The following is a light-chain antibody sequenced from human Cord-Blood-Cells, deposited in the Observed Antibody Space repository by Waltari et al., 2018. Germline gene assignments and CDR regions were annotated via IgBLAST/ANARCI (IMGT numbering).Light chain of an antibody. CDR1: RSNIGNNA. Sequence: QSVLTQPPSVSEAPRQRVTISCSGSRSNIGNNAVNWYHPRPGKAPKLLIYDDALLPSGVSDRFPCSKSGPSASLAISGLQSEDEADYYCAAWDDSLNGYVFGTGTKVTVL. J-gene: IGLJ1*01. CDR2: DDA. V-gene: IGLV1-36*01. CDR3: AAWDDSLNGYV.